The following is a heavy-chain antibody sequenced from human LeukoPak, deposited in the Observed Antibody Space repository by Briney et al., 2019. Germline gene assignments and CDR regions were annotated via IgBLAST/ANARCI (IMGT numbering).Heavy chain of an antibody. J-gene: IGHJ4*02. V-gene: IGHV3-7*01. Sequence: GGSPRLSCAVSGFTFNSYWMSWVRQAPGKGLEWVANIKEDGSEQFSVDSVKGRFTISRDNAKNSLYLQMNSLRAEDTAVYYCARGSGYSYSHDYWGQGTLVTVSS. CDR2: IKEDGSEQ. D-gene: IGHD5-18*01. CDR1: GFTFNSYW. CDR3: ARGSGYSYSHDY.